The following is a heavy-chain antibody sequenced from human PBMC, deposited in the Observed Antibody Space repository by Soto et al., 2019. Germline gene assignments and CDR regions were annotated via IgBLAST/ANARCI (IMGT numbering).Heavy chain of an antibody. V-gene: IGHV3-23*01. CDR2: ISGSGGRT. Sequence: GGSLRLSCAASGFTFSNHAMSWVRRAPGKGLEWVSGISGSGGRTWYADSVKGRFTISRDNSKNTLYLQMNSLRAGDTAVYYCAKDRSEWMIRSFDAFDIWGQGTKVTVSS. J-gene: IGHJ3*02. D-gene: IGHD3-3*01. CDR1: GFTFSNHA. CDR3: AKDRSEWMIRSFDAFDI.